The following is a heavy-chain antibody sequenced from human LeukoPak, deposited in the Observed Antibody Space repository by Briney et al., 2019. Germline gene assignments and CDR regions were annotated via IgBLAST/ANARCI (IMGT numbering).Heavy chain of an antibody. Sequence: GGSLRLSCAASGLNFSIYGMHRVRQAPGKGLEWVGFIKYDGSNKYYGDPAKGRFTISRDKSKNTLYLQMNGLRAEDTAVYYCAKDLGLTVARIGGFDSSGQGTLVTVSS. V-gene: IGHV3-30*02. D-gene: IGHD4/OR15-4a*01. CDR2: IKYDGSNK. CDR1: GLNFSIYG. CDR3: AKDLGLTVARIGGFDS. J-gene: IGHJ5*01.